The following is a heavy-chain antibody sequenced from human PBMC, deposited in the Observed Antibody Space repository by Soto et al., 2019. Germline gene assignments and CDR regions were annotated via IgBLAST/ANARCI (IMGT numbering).Heavy chain of an antibody. Sequence: ASVKASCEASGYSCTDYHIHWVRQAPGQELEWLGRINPKSGGTSTAQKFQGWVTMTTDTSISTASMELTRLTSDDTAIYYCARGDSTDCSNGVCSCFYNHDMYVCGQWTTVTVSS. CDR2: INPKSGGT. CDR1: GYSCTDYH. J-gene: IGHJ6*02. D-gene: IGHD2-8*01. V-gene: IGHV1-2*04. CDR3: ARGDSTDCSNGVCSCFYNHDMYV.